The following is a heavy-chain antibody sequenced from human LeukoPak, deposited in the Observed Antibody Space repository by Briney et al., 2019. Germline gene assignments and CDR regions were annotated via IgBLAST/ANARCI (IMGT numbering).Heavy chain of an antibody. D-gene: IGHD4/OR15-4a*01. V-gene: IGHV3-9*01. CDR1: GFNFGDYA. CDR3: AQCGTADNRAYYRGAFDP. J-gene: IGHJ5*02. Sequence: GGSLRLSCVASGFNFGDYAMDWVRRAPGKGLELVSGITRSSGNVGYADSVRGRFTISRDNAKNTVYLQMNMLTTEDTAFYYCAQCGTADNRAYYRGAFDPWGQGTLVSVSS. CDR2: ITRSSGNV.